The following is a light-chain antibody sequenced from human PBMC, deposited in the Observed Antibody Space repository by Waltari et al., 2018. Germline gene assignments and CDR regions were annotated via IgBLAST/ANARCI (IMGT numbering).Light chain of an antibody. Sequence: SYELTQPPSVSVSPGQPASITRSGDKLGENSACWYQQKPGQSPVLVIYQDSKRPSGIPERFSGSNSGNTTTLTISGTQAMDEADYYCQAWDSSTGVFGTGTKVTVL. CDR1: KLGENS. V-gene: IGLV3-1*01. CDR3: QAWDSSTGV. J-gene: IGLJ1*01. CDR2: QDS.